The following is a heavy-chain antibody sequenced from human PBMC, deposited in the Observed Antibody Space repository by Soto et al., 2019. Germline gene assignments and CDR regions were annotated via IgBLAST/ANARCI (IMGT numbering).Heavy chain of an antibody. CDR1: GGSVSSGSYY. D-gene: IGHD3-22*01. J-gene: IGHJ6*02. CDR3: ARVKYYYDSGGMDV. CDR2: IYYSGST. V-gene: IGHV4-61*01. Sequence: PSETLSLTCTVSGGSVSSGSYYWSWIRQPPGKGLEWIGYIYYSGSTNYNPSLKSRVTISVDTSKNQFSLKLSSVTAADTAVYYCARVKYYYDSGGMDVWGQGTMVTVSS.